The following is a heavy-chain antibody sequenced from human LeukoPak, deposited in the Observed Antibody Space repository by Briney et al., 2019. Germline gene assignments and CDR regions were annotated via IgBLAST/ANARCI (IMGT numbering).Heavy chain of an antibody. Sequence: GGSLRLSCAASGFTFSNYAMSWVRQAPGKGLEWVSAIRGSGDKTYYADSVKGRFTISRDNSKNTLYLQMNSLRVEDTAVYYCAKDKEGTSSIYWHFFDYWGQGTLVTLSS. CDR2: IRGSGDKT. CDR1: GFTFSNYA. J-gene: IGHJ4*02. D-gene: IGHD2-8*02. CDR3: AKDKEGTSSIYWHFFDY. V-gene: IGHV3-23*01.